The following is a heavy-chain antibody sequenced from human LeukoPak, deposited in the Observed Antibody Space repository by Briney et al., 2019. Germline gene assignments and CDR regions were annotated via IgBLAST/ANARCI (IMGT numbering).Heavy chain of an antibody. CDR1: GYIFTSYH. V-gene: IGHV1-2*02. J-gene: IGHJ2*01. CDR2: INPNSGGT. CDR3: ARHPGKVTNDWYFDL. Sequence: ASVKVSCKASGYIFTSYHMHWVRQAPGQGLEWMGWINPNSGGTNYAQKFQGRVTMTRDTSITTAYMELSRLSSDDTAVYYCARHPGKVTNDWYFDLWGRGTLVTVSS. D-gene: IGHD4-23*01.